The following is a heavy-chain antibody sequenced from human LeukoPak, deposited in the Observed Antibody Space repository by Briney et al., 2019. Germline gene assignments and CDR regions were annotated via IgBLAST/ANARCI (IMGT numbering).Heavy chain of an antibody. Sequence: SENLSLTCTVSGSSISSYYWSWIRQPPGKGLEWIGYIYYSGSTNYNPSLKSRVTISVDTSKNQFSLKLSSVTAADTAVYYCARGYSSGWYYFDYWGQGTLVTVSS. CDR3: ARGYSSGWYYFDY. D-gene: IGHD6-19*01. CDR2: IYYSGST. V-gene: IGHV4-59*01. J-gene: IGHJ4*02. CDR1: GSSISSYY.